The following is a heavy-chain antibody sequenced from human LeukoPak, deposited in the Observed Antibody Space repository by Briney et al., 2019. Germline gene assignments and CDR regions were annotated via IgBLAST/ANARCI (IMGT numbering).Heavy chain of an antibody. J-gene: IGHJ5*02. V-gene: IGHV1-8*03. D-gene: IGHD3-10*01. CDR1: GYTFTSYD. CDR3: ARAPLITLVRGVISWFAP. Sequence: ASVKVSCKASGYTFTSYDINWVRQATGQGLEWMGWMNPNSGNTGYAQKFQGRVTITRNTSISRDYMELSSLRYEDTAVYYCARAPLITLVRGVISWFAPWGQGTLVTVPP. CDR2: MNPNSGNT.